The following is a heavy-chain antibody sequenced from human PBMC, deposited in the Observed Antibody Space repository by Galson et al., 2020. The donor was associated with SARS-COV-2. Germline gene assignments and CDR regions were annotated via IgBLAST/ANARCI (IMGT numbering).Heavy chain of an antibody. V-gene: IGHV4-34*01. CDR3: ARGRPNWGWLPLSY. CDR2: INRRGST. CDR1: GGSPRGYY. Sequence: SETLSLTCPVHGGSPRGYYWNWIRLPPGKGLEWIGEINRRGSTNYNPSLKSRVTVSVDTSKIQFSLKLSSVTAADTAVYYCARGRPNWGWLPLSYWGQGTLVTVSS. J-gene: IGHJ4*02. D-gene: IGHD7-27*01.